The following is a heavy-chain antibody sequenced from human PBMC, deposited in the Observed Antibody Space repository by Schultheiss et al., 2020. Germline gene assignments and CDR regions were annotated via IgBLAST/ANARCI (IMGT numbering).Heavy chain of an antibody. CDR1: GFSLSTSGMR. Sequence: SGPMLVKPTQTLTLTCTFSGFSLSTSGMRVSWIRQPPGKALEWLARIDWDDDKFYSTSLKTRLTISKDTSKNQVVLTMTNMDPVDTATYYCARTGYSSSWTDFDYWGQGTLVTVSS. CDR3: ARTGYSSSWTDFDY. CDR2: IDWDDDK. J-gene: IGHJ4*02. V-gene: IGHV2-70*04. D-gene: IGHD6-13*01.